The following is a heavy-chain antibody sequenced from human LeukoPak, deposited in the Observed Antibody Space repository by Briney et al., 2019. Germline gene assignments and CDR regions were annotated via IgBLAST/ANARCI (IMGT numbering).Heavy chain of an antibody. V-gene: IGHV4-34*01. J-gene: IGHJ5*02. CDR2: INHSGST. CDR1: GGSFSGYY. Sequence: SETLSLTCAVYGGSFSGYYWSWIRQPPGKGLEWIGEINHSGSTNYNPSLKSRVTISVDTPKNQFSLKLSSVTAADTAVYYCARVVPAATWFDPWGQGTLVTVSS. D-gene: IGHD2-2*01. CDR3: ARVVPAATWFDP.